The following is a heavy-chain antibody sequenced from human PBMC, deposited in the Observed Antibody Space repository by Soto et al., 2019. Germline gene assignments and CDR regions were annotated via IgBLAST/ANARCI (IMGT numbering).Heavy chain of an antibody. CDR1: GFTFSSYW. J-gene: IGHJ3*02. Sequence: EVQLVESGGGLVQPGGSLRLSCAASGFTFSSYWMHWVRQAPGKGLVWVSRINSDGSSTSYADSVKGRFTISRDNAKNSLYLQMNSLRAEDTAVYYCAREKQGSGAFDIWGQGTMVTVSS. D-gene: IGHD3-10*01. CDR3: AREKQGSGAFDI. V-gene: IGHV3-74*01. CDR2: INSDGSST.